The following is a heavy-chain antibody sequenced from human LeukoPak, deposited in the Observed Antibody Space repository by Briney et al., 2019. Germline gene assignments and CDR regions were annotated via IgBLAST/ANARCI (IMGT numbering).Heavy chain of an antibody. Sequence: PSETLSLTCTVSGGSISSYYWSWIRQPPGKGLEWIGYIYYSGSTSYNPSLKSRVTISVDTSKTQFSLKLSSVTAADTAVYYCARLGYCSSTSCYLDYWGQGTLVTVSS. D-gene: IGHD2-2*01. CDR2: IYYSGST. CDR1: GGSISSYY. CDR3: ARLGYCSSTSCYLDY. V-gene: IGHV4-59*01. J-gene: IGHJ4*02.